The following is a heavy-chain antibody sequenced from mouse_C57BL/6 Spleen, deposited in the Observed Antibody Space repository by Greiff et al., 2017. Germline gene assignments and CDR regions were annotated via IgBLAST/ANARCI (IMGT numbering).Heavy chain of an antibody. CDR2: IYPGDGDT. Sequence: QVQLKQSGAELVKPGASVKISCKASGYAFSSYWMNWVKQRPGKGLEWIGQIYPGDGDTNYNGKFKGKATLTADKSSSTAYMQLSSLTSEDSAVYFWARWKGYDVWYFDVWGTGTTVTVSS. V-gene: IGHV1-80*01. CDR3: ARWKGYDVWYFDV. J-gene: IGHJ1*03. CDR1: GYAFSSYW. D-gene: IGHD2-2*01.